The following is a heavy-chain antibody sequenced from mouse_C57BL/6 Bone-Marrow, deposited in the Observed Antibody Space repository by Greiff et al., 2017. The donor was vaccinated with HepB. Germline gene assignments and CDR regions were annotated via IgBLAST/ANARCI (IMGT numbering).Heavy chain of an antibody. CDR3: ARWLLPSMDY. CDR2: IHPNSGST. V-gene: IGHV1-64*01. Sequence: QVQLQQPGAELVKPGASVKLSCKASGYTFTSYWMHWVKQRPGQGLEWIGMIHPNSGSTNYNEKFKSKATLTVDKSRSTAYMQLSRLTSEDAAVYYCARWLLPSMDYWGQGTAVTVSS. J-gene: IGHJ4*01. CDR1: GYTFTSYW. D-gene: IGHD2-3*01.